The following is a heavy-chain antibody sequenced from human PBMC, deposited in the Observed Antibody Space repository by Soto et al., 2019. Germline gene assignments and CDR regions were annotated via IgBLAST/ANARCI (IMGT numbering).Heavy chain of an antibody. D-gene: IGHD3-3*01. CDR2: IYYSGST. Sequence: PSETLSLTCTVSGGSISSGDYYWSWIRQPPGKGLEWIGYIYYSGSTYYNPSLKSRVTISVDTSKNQFSLKLSSVTAADTAVYYCARDRPRAYDFCSGYRDYCCGMEVWEQGTTVTV. CDR1: GGSISSGDYY. V-gene: IGHV4-30-4*01. CDR3: ARDRPRAYDFCSGYRDYCCGMEV. J-gene: IGHJ6*01.